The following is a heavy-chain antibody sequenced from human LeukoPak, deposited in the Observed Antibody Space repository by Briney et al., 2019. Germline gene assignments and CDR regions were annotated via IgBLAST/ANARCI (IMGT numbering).Heavy chain of an antibody. V-gene: IGHV3-23*01. J-gene: IGHJ4*02. Sequence: GGSLRLSCAASGFTFSSYAMSWVRQAPGKGLEWVSAISGSGGSTYYADSVKGRFTISRDNSKNTLYLQMNSLRAEDTAVYYCARDPLSSSSFDLWGQGTLVTVSS. D-gene: IGHD6-13*01. CDR3: ARDPLSSSSFDL. CDR2: ISGSGGST. CDR1: GFTFSSYA.